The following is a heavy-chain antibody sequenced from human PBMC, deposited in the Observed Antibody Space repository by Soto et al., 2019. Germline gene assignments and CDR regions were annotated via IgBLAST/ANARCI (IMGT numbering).Heavy chain of an antibody. CDR2: IIPIFGTA. J-gene: IGHJ6*02. CDR3: ARNRRGYSYGPETTYYYGMDV. CDR1: GGTFSSYA. V-gene: IGHV1-69*13. Sequence: SSVKVSCKASGGTFSSYAISWVRQAPGQGLEWMGGIIPIFGTANYAQKFQGRVTITADESTSTAYMELRSLRSEDTAVYYCARNRRGYSYGPETTYYYGMDVCGQGTKVTVSS. D-gene: IGHD5-18*01.